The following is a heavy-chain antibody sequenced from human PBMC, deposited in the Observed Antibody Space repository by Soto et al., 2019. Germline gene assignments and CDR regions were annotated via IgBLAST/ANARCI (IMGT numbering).Heavy chain of an antibody. CDR1: GFTFSSYG. CDR3: AKDRRYIWNYNWIDP. CDR2: ISYDGSNK. Sequence: PEGCPRLSCAASGFTFSSYGMHWVRQAPGKGLEWVAVISYDGSNKYYADSVKGRFTISRDNSKNTLYLQMNSLRAEDTAVYYCAKDRRYIWNYNWIDPWCQGTLVTVSS. V-gene: IGHV3-30*18. J-gene: IGHJ5*02. D-gene: IGHD1-7*01.